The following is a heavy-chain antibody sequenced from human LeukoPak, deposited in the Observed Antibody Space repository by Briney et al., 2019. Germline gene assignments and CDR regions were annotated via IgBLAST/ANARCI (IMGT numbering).Heavy chain of an antibody. CDR3: AKGPAYCGGDCFSLLDY. V-gene: IGHV3-23*01. J-gene: IGHJ4*02. Sequence: TGGSLRLSCAASGFSFSTYSMSWVRQAPGKGLEWVSLITAGGGRTFYAGSVKGRFTISRDNSKSTLYLQMNSLRPEDTAVYYCAKGPAYCGGDCFSLLDYWCQGSLVTVSS. CDR1: GFSFSTYS. CDR2: ITAGGGRT. D-gene: IGHD2-21*02.